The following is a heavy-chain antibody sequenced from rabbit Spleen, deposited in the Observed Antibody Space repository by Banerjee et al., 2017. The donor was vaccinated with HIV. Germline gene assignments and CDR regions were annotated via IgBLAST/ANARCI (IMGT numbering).Heavy chain of an antibody. J-gene: IGHJ6*01. CDR3: ARDTGSSFSSYGMDL. Sequence: QEQLEESGGDLVKPGASLTLTCTASGFSFSSSYYMCWVRQAPGKGLEWIACIAGGTSAFTYSATWAKGRFTCSKTSSTTVTLQMTSLTVADTATYFCARDTGSSFSSYGMDLWGPGTLVTVS. CDR1: GFSFSSSYY. CDR2: IAGGTSAFT. V-gene: IGHV1S45*01. D-gene: IGHD8-1*01.